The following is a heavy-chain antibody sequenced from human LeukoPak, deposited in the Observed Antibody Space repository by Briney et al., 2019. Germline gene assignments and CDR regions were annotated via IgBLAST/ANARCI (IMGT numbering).Heavy chain of an antibody. CDR2: MNPNSGNT. D-gene: IGHD3-10*01. CDR3: ARGLVTMVRGVSTLGY. V-gene: IGHV1-8*01. Sequence: ASVKVSCKASGYTFTSYDINWVRQAPGQGLEWMGWMNPNSGNTGYAQKFQGRVTMTRNTSISTAYMELSSLRSEDTAVYYCARGLVTMVRGVSTLGYWGQGTLVTVSS. CDR1: GYTFTSYD. J-gene: IGHJ4*02.